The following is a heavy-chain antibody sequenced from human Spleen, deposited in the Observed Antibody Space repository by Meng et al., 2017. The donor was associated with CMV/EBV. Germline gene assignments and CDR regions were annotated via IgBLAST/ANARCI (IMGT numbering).Heavy chain of an antibody. CDR2: IHYEASNK. Sequence: VEMGAQVVSLVRTVGGVCVCCAASGLTFSSYGLRWVRQSPGNRLEWVTFIHYEASNKYYVDSVKSRITISRQKSKTTLDLEMNSYSADKTVLYYCAKIEYWGQGTLVTVSS. CDR3: AKIEY. CDR1: GLTFSSYG. J-gene: IGHJ4*02. V-gene: IGHV3-30*02.